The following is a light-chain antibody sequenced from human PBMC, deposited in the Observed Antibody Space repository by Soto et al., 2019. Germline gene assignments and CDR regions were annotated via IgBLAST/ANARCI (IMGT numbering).Light chain of an antibody. Sequence: QSVLTQPASVSGSPGQSITISCSGTSSDIGSYDHVAWYQQFPGKSPKLIIYAVSDRPSGVSDRFSGSKSGISDSLTISGLQTEDEADYYCISSTDRQSYLFGTGTKVTGL. CDR3: ISSTDRQSYL. V-gene: IGLV2-14*03. CDR2: AVS. J-gene: IGLJ1*01. CDR1: SSDIGSYDH.